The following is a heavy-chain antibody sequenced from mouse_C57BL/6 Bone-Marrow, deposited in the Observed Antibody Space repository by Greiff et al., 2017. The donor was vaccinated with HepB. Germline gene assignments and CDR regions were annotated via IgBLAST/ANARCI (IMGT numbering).Heavy chain of an antibody. V-gene: IGHV5-6*01. CDR2: ISSGGSYT. J-gene: IGHJ1*03. Sequence: EVQVVESGGDLVKPGGSLKLSCAASGFTFSSYGMSWVRQTPDKRLEWVATISSGGSYTYYPDSVKGRFTISRDNAKNTLYLQMSSLKSEDTAMYYCARHDYGSSRYWYFDVWGTGTTVTVSS. CDR3: ARHDYGSSRYWYFDV. CDR1: GFTFSSYG. D-gene: IGHD1-1*01.